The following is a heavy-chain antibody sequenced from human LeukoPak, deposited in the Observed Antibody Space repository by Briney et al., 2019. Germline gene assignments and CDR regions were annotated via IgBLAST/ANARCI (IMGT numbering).Heavy chain of an antibody. V-gene: IGHV4-34*01. CDR1: GGSFSGYY. CDR3: ARHGDSRGTVDY. CDR2: INHSGST. D-gene: IGHD3-10*01. J-gene: IGHJ4*02. Sequence: PSETLSLTCAVYGGSFSGYYWSWIRQSPGKGLEWIGEINHSGSTNYNPSLKSRVTISVDTSKNLFSLKLSSVTAADTAVYYCARHGDSRGTVDYWGQGTLVTVSS.